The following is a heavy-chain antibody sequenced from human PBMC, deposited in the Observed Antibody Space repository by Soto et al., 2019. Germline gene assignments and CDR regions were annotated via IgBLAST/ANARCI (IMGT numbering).Heavy chain of an antibody. Sequence: EVQLLESGGGLVQPGGSLRLSCAASGFPLSTYGMTWVRQAPGKGLEWVSAITGTGGNTYYVDSVKGRFTSPRDNSKNMLYLQMNSLRVEDTAVYYCARIRGYWYGLDVWGQGTTVTVSS. CDR3: ARIRGYWYGLDV. V-gene: IGHV3-23*01. J-gene: IGHJ6*02. CDR2: ITGTGGNT. CDR1: GFPLSTYG.